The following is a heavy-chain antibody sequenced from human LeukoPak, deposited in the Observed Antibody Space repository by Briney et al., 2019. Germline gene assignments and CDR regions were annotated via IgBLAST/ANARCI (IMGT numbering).Heavy chain of an antibody. Sequence: GGSLRLSCAASGFTFSSYWMSWVRQAPGKGLEWVSYISSSSSNIYYADSVKGRFTISRDNAKNSLYLQMNSLRAEDTAVYYCARDNPRYCSSTSCYASDYWGQGTLVTVSS. J-gene: IGHJ4*02. CDR2: ISSSSSNI. V-gene: IGHV3-48*01. CDR1: GFTFSSYW. D-gene: IGHD2-2*01. CDR3: ARDNPRYCSSTSCYASDY.